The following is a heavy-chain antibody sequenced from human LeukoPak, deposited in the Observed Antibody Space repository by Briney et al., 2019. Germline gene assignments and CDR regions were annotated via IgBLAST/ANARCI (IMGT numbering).Heavy chain of an antibody. V-gene: IGHV4-31*03. Sequence: SETLSLTCTVSGGSISSGGYYWCWIRQHPGKGLEWIGYIYYSGSTYYNPSLKSRVTISVDTSKNQFSLRLSSVTAADTAVYYCARGSGSSGDYWGQGTLVTVSS. CDR3: ARGSGSSGDY. J-gene: IGHJ4*02. D-gene: IGHD1-26*01. CDR1: GGSISSGGYY. CDR2: IYYSGST.